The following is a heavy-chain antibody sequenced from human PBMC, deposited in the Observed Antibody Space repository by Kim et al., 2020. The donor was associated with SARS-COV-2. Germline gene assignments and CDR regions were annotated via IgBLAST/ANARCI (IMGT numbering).Heavy chain of an antibody. D-gene: IGHD6-19*01. CDR3: ARRSSYSSGWYVGYYYYGMDV. Sequence: GESLKISCKGSGYSFTSYWIGWVRQMPGKGLECMGIIYPGDSDTRYSPSFQGQVTISADKSISTAYLQWSSLKASDTAMYYCARRSSYSSGWYVGYYYYGMDVWGQGTTVTVSS. CDR2: IYPGDSDT. V-gene: IGHV5-51*01. CDR1: GYSFTSYW. J-gene: IGHJ6*02.